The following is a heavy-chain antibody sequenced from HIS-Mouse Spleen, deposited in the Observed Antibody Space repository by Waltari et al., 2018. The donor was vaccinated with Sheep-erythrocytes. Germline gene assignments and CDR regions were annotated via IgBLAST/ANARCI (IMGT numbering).Heavy chain of an antibody. CDR1: GGTFSSYA. CDR2: IIPILGIA. CDR3: AQTGATTPHVDY. J-gene: IGHJ4*02. D-gene: IGHD1-26*01. V-gene: IGHV1-69*04. Sequence: QVQLVQSGAEVKKPGSSVKVSCKASGGTFSSYAISWVRQAPGQGLEWMGRIIPILGIANYAPKFQGRVTITADKSTSTAYMELSSLRSEDTAVYYCAQTGATTPHVDYWGQGTLVTVSS.